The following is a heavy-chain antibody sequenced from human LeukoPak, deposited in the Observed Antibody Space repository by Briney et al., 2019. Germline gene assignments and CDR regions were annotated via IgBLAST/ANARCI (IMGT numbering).Heavy chain of an antibody. D-gene: IGHD3-22*01. J-gene: IGHJ4*02. CDR3: ARASYSYDINGWVPFDY. V-gene: IGHV4-61*02. CDR2: IYTSGST. CDR1: GGSLSSSSYY. Sequence: PSETLSLTCTVSGGSLSSSSYYWSWIRQPAGKGLEWIGRIYTSGSTNYNPSLKSRVTISGDTSKNQFSLRLSSVTAADTAVYYCARASYSYDINGWVPFDYWGQGTLVTVSS.